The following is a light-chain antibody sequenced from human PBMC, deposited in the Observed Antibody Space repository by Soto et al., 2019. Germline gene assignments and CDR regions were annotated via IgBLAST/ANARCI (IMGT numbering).Light chain of an antibody. CDR1: SSNIGAGYD. V-gene: IGLV1-40*01. CDR3: AAWDDSLNGVV. CDR2: SNN. Sequence: QSVLTQPPSVSGAPGQRVTISCTGSSSNIGAGYDVHWYQQHPRTAPKLLIYSNNQRPSGVPDRFSASKSGTSASLAISGLQSEDEADYYCAAWDDSLNGVVFGGGTKLTVL. J-gene: IGLJ2*01.